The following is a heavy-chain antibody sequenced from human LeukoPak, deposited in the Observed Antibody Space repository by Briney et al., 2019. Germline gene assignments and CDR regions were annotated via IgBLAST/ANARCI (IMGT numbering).Heavy chain of an antibody. V-gene: IGHV3-66*01. J-gene: IGHJ4*02. Sequence: PGGSLRLSCAASGFSVSSNYMTWVRQARGKGLEWVAVMDKGGSPYYGDSVKGRFIISRDNAKNTLYLQMNNLRVEDAAMYFCARVRVLEAGRYHFDHWGLGTLVTVPS. D-gene: IGHD3-9*01. CDR1: GFSVSSNY. CDR2: MDKGGSP. CDR3: ARVRVLEAGRYHFDH.